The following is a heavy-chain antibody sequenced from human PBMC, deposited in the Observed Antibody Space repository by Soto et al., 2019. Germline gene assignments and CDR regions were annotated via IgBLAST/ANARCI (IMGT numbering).Heavy chain of an antibody. CDR1: GFTFSSYS. CDR3: ASLRYFAWLGPDAFDI. Sequence: PGGSLRLSCAASGFTFSSYSMNWVRQAPGKGLEWVSSISSSSSYIYYADSVKGRFTISRDNAKNSLYLQMNSLRAEDTAVYYCASLRYFAWLGPDAFDIWGQGTMVTVSS. J-gene: IGHJ3*02. CDR2: ISSSSSYI. D-gene: IGHD3-9*01. V-gene: IGHV3-21*01.